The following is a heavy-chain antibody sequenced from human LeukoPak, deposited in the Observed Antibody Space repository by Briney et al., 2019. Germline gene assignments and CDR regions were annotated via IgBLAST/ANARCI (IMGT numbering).Heavy chain of an antibody. V-gene: IGHV4-38-2*02. CDR3: AREYSGYDSDYFYYYMDV. J-gene: IGHJ6*03. CDR1: GYSISSGYY. D-gene: IGHD5-12*01. Sequence: SETLSLTCTVSGYSISSGYYWGWIRQPPVEGLEWIGNIYHSGSTNSNPSLKSRVTISVDTSKKQISLQLSSVTAADTAVYFCAREYSGYDSDYFYYYMDVWGKGTTVTVSS. CDR2: IYHSGST.